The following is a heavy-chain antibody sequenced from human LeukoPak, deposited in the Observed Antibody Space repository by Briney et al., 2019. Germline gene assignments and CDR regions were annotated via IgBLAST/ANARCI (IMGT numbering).Heavy chain of an antibody. CDR2: ISSSSSYI. D-gene: IGHD2-2*01. CDR1: GFTFSSYS. J-gene: IGHJ4*02. Sequence: GGSLRLSCAASGFTFSSYSMNWVRQAPGKGLEWVSSISSSSSYIYYADSVKGRFTISRDNSKNSLYLQMNSLRAEDTALYYCAREHKDIVVVPAAPPDYWGQGTLVTVSS. V-gene: IGHV3-21*04. CDR3: AREHKDIVVVPAAPPDY.